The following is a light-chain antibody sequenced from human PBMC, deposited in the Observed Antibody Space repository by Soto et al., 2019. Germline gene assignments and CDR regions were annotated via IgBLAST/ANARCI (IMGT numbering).Light chain of an antibody. CDR1: QSVSSSY. Sequence: EIVLTQSPGTLSLSPGGRATLSCRASQSVSSSYLAWYQQKPGQAPRLLVYGASSRATGIPDRFSGSGSGTDFTLTISRLEPEDFAVYYCQQYGSSPPYTFGRGTKLGIK. J-gene: IGKJ2*01. V-gene: IGKV3-20*01. CDR2: GAS. CDR3: QQYGSSPPYT.